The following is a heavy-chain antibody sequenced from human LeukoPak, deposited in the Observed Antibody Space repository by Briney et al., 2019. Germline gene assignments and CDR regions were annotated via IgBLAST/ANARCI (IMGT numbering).Heavy chain of an antibody. CDR3: AREGYDGYCSSTSCYAGLGY. J-gene: IGHJ4*02. CDR1: GYTFTSYD. V-gene: IGHV1-8*01. CDR2: MNPNSGNT. Sequence: ASVKVSCKASGYTFTSYDINWVRQATGQGLEWMGWMNPNSGNTGYAQKFQGRVTMTRNTSISTAYMELSSLRSEDTAVYYCAREGYDGYCSSTSCYAGLGYWGQGTLVTVSS. D-gene: IGHD2-2*03.